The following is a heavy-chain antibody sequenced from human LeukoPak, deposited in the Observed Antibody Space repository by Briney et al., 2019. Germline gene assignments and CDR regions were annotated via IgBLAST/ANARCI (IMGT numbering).Heavy chain of an antibody. D-gene: IGHD3-10*01. Sequence: SETLSVTCAVYGGSFSGYYWGWIRQPPGKGLEWIGEINHSGSTNYNPSLKSRVTISVDTSKNQFSLKLSSVTAADTAVYYCARDLWFGESYKAPFDYWGQGTLVTVSS. V-gene: IGHV4-34*01. CDR1: GGSFSGYY. CDR2: INHSGST. J-gene: IGHJ4*02. CDR3: ARDLWFGESYKAPFDY.